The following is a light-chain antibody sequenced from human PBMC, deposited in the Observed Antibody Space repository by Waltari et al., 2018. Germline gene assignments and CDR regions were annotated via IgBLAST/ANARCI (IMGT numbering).Light chain of an antibody. CDR1: SSNVGTNY. J-gene: IGLJ1*01. CDR2: ENN. Sequence: QSVLTQPPSVSAAPGQKVTISCSGSSSNVGTNYVSWYQPLPGTAPKILIYENNKRPSGIPYRFSCSRSGTSATLGITGLQTGDEADYYCGTWDSSLVYVFGTGTKVTVL. CDR3: GTWDSSLVYV. V-gene: IGLV1-51*02.